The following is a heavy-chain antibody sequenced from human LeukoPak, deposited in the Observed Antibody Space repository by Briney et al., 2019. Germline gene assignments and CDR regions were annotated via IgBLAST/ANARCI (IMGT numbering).Heavy chain of an antibody. CDR2: INHSGST. J-gene: IGHJ4*02. CDR1: GGSISRSSYY. V-gene: IGHV4-39*07. Sequence: TSETLSLTCTVSGGSISRSSYYWGWIRQTPGKGPEWIGEINHSGSTNYNPSLKSRVTISVDTSKNQFSLKLSSVTAADTAVYYCARGSDVVGATPYYFDYWGQGTLVTVSS. CDR3: ARGSDVVGATPYYFDY. D-gene: IGHD1-26*01.